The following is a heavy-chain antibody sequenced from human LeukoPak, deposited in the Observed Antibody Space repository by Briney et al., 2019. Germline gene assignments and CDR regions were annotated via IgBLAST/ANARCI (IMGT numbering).Heavy chain of an antibody. CDR3: ARSKGYCSSTSCFRFDY. J-gene: IGHJ4*02. CDR1: GGSISSYY. CDR2: INHSGST. Sequence: SETLSLTCTVSGGSISSYYWSWIRQPPGKGLEWIGEINHSGSTNYNPSLKSRVTISVDTSKNQFSLKLSSVTAADTAVYYCARSKGYCSSTSCFRFDYWGQGTLVTVSS. D-gene: IGHD2-2*01. V-gene: IGHV4-34*01.